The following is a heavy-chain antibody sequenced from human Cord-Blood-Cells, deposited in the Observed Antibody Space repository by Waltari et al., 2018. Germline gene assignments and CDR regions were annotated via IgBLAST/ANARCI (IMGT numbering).Heavy chain of an antibody. V-gene: IGHV1-18*01. Sequence: QVQLVQSGAEVKKPGASVKVSCKASGYTFTSYGISWVRQAPGQGLGWMGWISAYNGNTNYAQKLQGRVTMNTDTSTSTAYMELRSMRSDDTAVYYCARVLVGIVGATHAFDIWGQGTMVTVSS. CDR1: GYTFTSYG. CDR3: ARVLVGIVGATHAFDI. CDR2: ISAYNGNT. D-gene: IGHD1-26*01. J-gene: IGHJ3*02.